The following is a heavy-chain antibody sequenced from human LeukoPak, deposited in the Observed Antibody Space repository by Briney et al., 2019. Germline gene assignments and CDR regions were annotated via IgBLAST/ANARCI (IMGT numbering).Heavy chain of an antibody. CDR2: IILIFGTA. D-gene: IGHD5-18*01. V-gene: IGHV1-69*13. CDR1: GGTFSSYA. Sequence: ASVKVSCKASGGTFSSYAISWVRQAPGQGLEWMGGIILIFGTANYAQKFQGRVTITADESTSTAYMELSSLRSEDTAVYYCASWAMDDVEDYYYYGMDVWGQGTTVTVSS. CDR3: ASWAMDDVEDYYYYGMDV. J-gene: IGHJ6*02.